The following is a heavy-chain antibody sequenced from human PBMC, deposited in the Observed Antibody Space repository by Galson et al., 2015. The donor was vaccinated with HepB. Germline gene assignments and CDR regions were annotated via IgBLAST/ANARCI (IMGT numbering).Heavy chain of an antibody. V-gene: IGHV2-5*02. D-gene: IGHD4-17*01. CDR2: IYWDNDK. J-gene: IGHJ4*02. CDR3: AHRRTYGDYAFEN. Sequence: ALVKPTQTLTLTCTFSGFSLTTTGVGVGWFRQPPGKALEWLALIYWDNDKRYSPSLKRRLTLSRDTSKNQVVLTVTNMDPVGTATYYCAHRRTYGDYAFENWGQGTLVTVSS. CDR1: GFSLTTTGVG.